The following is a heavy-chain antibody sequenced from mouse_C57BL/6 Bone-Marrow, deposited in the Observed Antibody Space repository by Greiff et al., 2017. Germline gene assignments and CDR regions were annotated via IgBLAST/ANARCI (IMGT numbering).Heavy chain of an antibody. Sequence: QVQLQPPGAELVRPGTSVQLSCPASGYPFTSYWLHWVKQRPGQGLVWIGVLVPSDSYTNYNQKFKGKATLTVDTSSSTAYMQLRRLTSEDAAVDYCASDYGYDAGFAYWGQGTLVTVAA. CDR3: ASDYGYDAGFAY. CDR1: GYPFTSYW. CDR2: LVPSDSYT. V-gene: IGHV1-59*01. J-gene: IGHJ3*01. D-gene: IGHD2-2*01.